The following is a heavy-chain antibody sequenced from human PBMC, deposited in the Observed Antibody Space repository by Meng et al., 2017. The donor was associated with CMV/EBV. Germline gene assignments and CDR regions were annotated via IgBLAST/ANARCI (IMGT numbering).Heavy chain of an antibody. CDR3: ASYHRSSSIDY. Sequence: TVSGGSISSSSSYWGWIRQPPGKGLDWIGSIYYSGSTYYNPSLKSRVTISVDTSKNQFSLKLSSVTAADTAVYYCASYHRSSSIDYWGQGTLVTVSS. V-gene: IGHV4-39*01. D-gene: IGHD6-6*01. CDR1: GGSISSSSSY. J-gene: IGHJ4*02. CDR2: IYYSGST.